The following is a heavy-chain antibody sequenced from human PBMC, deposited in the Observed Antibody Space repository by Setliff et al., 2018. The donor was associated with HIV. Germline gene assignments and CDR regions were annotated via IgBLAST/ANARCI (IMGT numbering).Heavy chain of an antibody. CDR1: GGSMTTHF. CDR2: VYYSGST. Sequence: SETLSLTCTVSGGSMTTHFWSWIRQPPGKGLEWIGSVYYSGSTDYNPSLKSRVTISLDTSENQFSLNLNSVTAADTAVYYCARDISEGFFLERASEHWSQGTLVTVSS. CDR3: ARDISEGFFLERASEH. D-gene: IGHD3-3*01. J-gene: IGHJ1*01. V-gene: IGHV4-59*11.